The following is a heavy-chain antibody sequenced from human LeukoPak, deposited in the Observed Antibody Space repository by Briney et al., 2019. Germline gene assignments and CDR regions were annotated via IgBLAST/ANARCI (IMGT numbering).Heavy chain of an antibody. J-gene: IGHJ5*02. CDR3: ARGPIAAAGKDWFDP. Sequence: GGSLRLSCAASGFIFSSYAMSWVRQAPGKGLEWVSYISSSGSTIYYADSVKGRFTISRDNAKNSLYLQMNSLRAEDTAVYYCARGPIAAAGKDWFDPWGQGTLVTVSS. D-gene: IGHD6-13*01. CDR1: GFIFSSYA. V-gene: IGHV3-48*03. CDR2: ISSSGSTI.